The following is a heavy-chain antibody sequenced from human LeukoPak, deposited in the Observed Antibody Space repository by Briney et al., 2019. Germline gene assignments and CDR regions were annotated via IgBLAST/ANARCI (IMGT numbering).Heavy chain of an antibody. CDR1: GFTFSSYW. V-gene: IGHV3-7*01. CDR3: ARGSGGWYNWFDP. J-gene: IGHJ5*02. D-gene: IGHD6-19*01. Sequence: GGSLRLSCAASGFTFSSYWMSWVRQAPGKGLEWVANTKQDGSEKYYVDSVKGRFTISRDNAKNSLYLQMNSLRAEDTAVYYCARGSGGWYNWFDPWGQGTLVTVSS. CDR2: TKQDGSEK.